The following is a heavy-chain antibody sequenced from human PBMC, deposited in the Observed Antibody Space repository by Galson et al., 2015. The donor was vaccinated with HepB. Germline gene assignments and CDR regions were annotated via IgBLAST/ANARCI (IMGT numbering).Heavy chain of an antibody. V-gene: IGHV3-30-3*01. CDR1: GFTFSSYA. CDR3: AKAFRQQLMPGWFDP. D-gene: IGHD6-13*01. CDR2: ISYDGSNK. Sequence: SLRLSCAASGFTFSSYAMHWVRQAPGKGLEWVAVISYDGSNKYYADSVKGRFTISRDNSKNTLYLQMNSLRAEDTAVYYCAKAFRQQLMPGWFDPWGQGTLVTVSS. J-gene: IGHJ5*02.